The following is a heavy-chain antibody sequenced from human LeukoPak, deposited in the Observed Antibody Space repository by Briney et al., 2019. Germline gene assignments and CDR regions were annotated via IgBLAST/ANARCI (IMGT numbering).Heavy chain of an antibody. D-gene: IGHD3-22*01. CDR1: GYTFTGYY. CDR3: ARGYYDSSAYYSADY. V-gene: IGHV1-2*02. CDR2: INPNTGDT. J-gene: IGHJ4*02. Sequence: ASVKASCKASGYTFTGYYIHWVRQAPGQGLEWMACINPNTGDTNYAQKFQGRVTMTRDTSISTAYMELTRLRSDDTAVYYCARGYYDSSAYYSADYWGQGTLVTVSS.